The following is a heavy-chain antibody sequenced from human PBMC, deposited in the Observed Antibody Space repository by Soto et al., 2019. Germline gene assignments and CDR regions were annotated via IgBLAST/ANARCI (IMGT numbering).Heavy chain of an antibody. CDR2: ISYDGSHK. CDR1: EFSFRTYA. D-gene: IGHD3-10*01. V-gene: IGHV3-30-3*01. J-gene: IGHJ6*02. CDR3: ARDWATTVRGAMRATDYCGMDV. Sequence: QVQLVESGGGVVQPGRSLRLSCVASEFSFRTYALHWVRQAPGKGLQWVAVISYDGSHKYYADSVKGRFTISRDNSRNTLYLQMNSLRTEDTAVYYCARDWATTVRGAMRATDYCGMDVWGQGTTVTVSS.